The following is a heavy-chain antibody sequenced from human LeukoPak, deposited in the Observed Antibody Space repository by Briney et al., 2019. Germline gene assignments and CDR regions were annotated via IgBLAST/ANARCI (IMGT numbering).Heavy chain of an antibody. CDR2: IYYSGNT. D-gene: IGHD3-22*01. CDR1: GGSISSSTYY. J-gene: IGHJ4*02. CDR3: ARDSGYYDR. Sequence: SETLSLTCTVSGGSISSSTYYWGWIRQPPGKGLEWIGSIYYSGNTYYNPSLKSRVTISLDTSKNQFSLKLNSVTAADTAVYYCARDSGYYDRWGQGTLVTVSS. V-gene: IGHV4-39*07.